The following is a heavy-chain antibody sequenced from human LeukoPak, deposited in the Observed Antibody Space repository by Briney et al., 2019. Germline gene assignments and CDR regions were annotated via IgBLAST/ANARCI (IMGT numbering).Heavy chain of an antibody. Sequence: ASVKVSCKSSGYTFTIYAMHWVRPAPGQRLEGMGWINAGNGNTKYSQKFQGRVTITTDESTSTAYMELSSLRSEDTAVYYCARVYCSGGSCYWAWFDPWGQGTLVSVSS. V-gene: IGHV1-3*01. D-gene: IGHD2-15*01. CDR1: GYTFTIYA. CDR3: ARVYCSGGSCYWAWFDP. J-gene: IGHJ5*02. CDR2: INAGNGNT.